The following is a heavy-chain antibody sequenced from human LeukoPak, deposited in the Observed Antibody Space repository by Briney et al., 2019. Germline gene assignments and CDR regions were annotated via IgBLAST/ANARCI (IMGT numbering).Heavy chain of an antibody. CDR2: INANSGAT. V-gene: IGHV3-23*01. CDR1: GFAFSFFA. Sequence: GGSHRLSCTASGFAFSFFAMSWLRQPPGKGLEWVSTINANSGATSYADSVRGRFTISRDNSKGTLYLQMSSLRAEDTAVYYCAKVPHYGGNSPYFDSWGQGTLVTASS. J-gene: IGHJ4*02. D-gene: IGHD4-23*01. CDR3: AKVPHYGGNSPYFDS.